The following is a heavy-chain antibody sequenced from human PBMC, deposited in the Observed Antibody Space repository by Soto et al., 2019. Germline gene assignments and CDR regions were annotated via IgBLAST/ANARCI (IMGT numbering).Heavy chain of an antibody. D-gene: IGHD3-22*01. CDR3: ARMTYYYDSSCYSHDAFDI. V-gene: IGHV2-70*04. CDR2: IDWEDDK. CDR1: GFSLSTSGMR. Sequence: SGPTLVNPTPTLTLTCTFSGFSLSTSGMRVSWIRQPPGKALEWLARIDWEDDKFYSTSLKTRLTISKDTSKNQVVLTMTNMDPVDTATYYCARMTYYYDSSCYSHDAFDIWGQVTMVTVSS. J-gene: IGHJ3*02.